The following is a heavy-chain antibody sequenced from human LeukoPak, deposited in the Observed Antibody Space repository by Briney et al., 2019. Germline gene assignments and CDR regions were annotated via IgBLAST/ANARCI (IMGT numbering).Heavy chain of an antibody. V-gene: IGHV3-33*01. J-gene: IGHJ4*02. CDR2: IWYDGSNK. D-gene: IGHD3-22*01. CDR1: GFTFSSYG. CDR3: ARDRPHYYDSSGYFDY. Sequence: PGGSLRLSCAASGFTFSSYGMHWVRQAPGKGLERVAVIWYDGSNKYYADSVKGRFTISRDNSKNTLYLQMNSLRAEDTAVYYCARDRPHYYDSSGYFDYWGQGTLVTVSS.